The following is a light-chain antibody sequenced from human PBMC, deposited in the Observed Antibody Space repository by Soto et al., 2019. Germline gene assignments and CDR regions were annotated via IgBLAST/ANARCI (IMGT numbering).Light chain of an antibody. Sequence: SYELTQPPSVSVSPGQTASITCSGAKLGDQYAFWYQQKPGQSPVLVIYQDIKRPSGIPERFSGSNSGNTATLTISGTQALDEADYYCQAWDSSSSVVFGGGTKLTVL. CDR2: QDI. V-gene: IGLV3-1*01. J-gene: IGLJ2*01. CDR3: QAWDSSSSVV. CDR1: KLGDQY.